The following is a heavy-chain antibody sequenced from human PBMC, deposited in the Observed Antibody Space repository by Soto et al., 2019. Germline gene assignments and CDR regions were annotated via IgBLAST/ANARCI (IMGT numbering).Heavy chain of an antibody. V-gene: IGHV4-30-4*01. Sequence: SETLSLTCTVSGYSISRCDYYWSCIRQPPWKGLEWIGYIYYSGSTYYNPSLKSRVTISVDTSKNQFSLKLSSVTAADTAVYYCARDPVDIDYYYGMDVWGQGTTVTVSS. CDR1: GYSISRCDYY. CDR2: IYYSGST. D-gene: IGHD5-12*01. J-gene: IGHJ6*01. CDR3: ARDPVDIDYYYGMDV.